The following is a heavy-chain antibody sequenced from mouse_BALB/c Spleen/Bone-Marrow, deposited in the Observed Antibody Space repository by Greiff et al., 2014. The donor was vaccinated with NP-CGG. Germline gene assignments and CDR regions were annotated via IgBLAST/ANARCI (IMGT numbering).Heavy chain of an antibody. D-gene: IGHD1-1*01. CDR2: ILPGSGTA. CDR3: ARASVVPYYFDF. V-gene: IGHV1-9*01. Sequence: VQLQQSGAELMKPGASVKISCKATGYTFSNYWIDWVKQRPGHGLEWIGEILPGSGTANYNEKFKGKATFTADTSSNTAYMQLSSLTSEDSALYYCARASVVPYYFDFWGQGTTLTVPS. J-gene: IGHJ2*01. CDR1: GYTFSNYW.